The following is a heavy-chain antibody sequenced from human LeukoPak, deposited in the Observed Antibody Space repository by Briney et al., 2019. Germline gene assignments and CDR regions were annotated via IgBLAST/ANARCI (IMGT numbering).Heavy chain of an antibody. V-gene: IGHV3-21*01. CDR3: ARDRGEWPPSDY. CDR1: GFTFSSYS. D-gene: IGHD3-16*01. J-gene: IGHJ4*02. Sequence: GGSLRLSRAASGFTFSSYSMNWVRQAPGKGLEWVSSISSSSSYIYYADSVKGRFTISRDNAKNSLYLQMNSLRAEDTAVYYCARDRGEWPPSDYWGQGTLVTVSS. CDR2: ISSSSSYI.